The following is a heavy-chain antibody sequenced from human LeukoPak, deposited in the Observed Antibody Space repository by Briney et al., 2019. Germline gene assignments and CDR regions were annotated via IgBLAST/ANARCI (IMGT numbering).Heavy chain of an antibody. D-gene: IGHD4-17*01. Sequence: KTGGSLRLSCAASGFTFSTYWMTWVRQAPGKGLEWVSSISSSTSYIYYADSVKGRFTISRDNAKNSQYLQMNSLRAEDTAVYYCARDRHGDYDFDYWGQGTLVTVSS. J-gene: IGHJ4*02. V-gene: IGHV3-21*01. CDR2: ISSSTSYI. CDR3: ARDRHGDYDFDY. CDR1: GFTFSTYW.